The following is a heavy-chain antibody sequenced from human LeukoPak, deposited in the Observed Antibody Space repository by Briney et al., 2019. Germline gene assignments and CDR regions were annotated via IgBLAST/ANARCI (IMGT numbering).Heavy chain of an antibody. CDR2: ISSSSSYI. V-gene: IGHV3-21*01. CDR3: ARDMVGATLNWFDP. CDR1: GFTFSSYS. J-gene: IGHJ5*02. Sequence: GGSLRLSCAASGFTFSSYSMNWVRQAPGKGLEWVPSISSSSSYIYYADSVKGRFTISRDNAKNSLYLQMNSLRAEDTAVYYCARDMVGATLNWFDPWGQGTLVTVSS. D-gene: IGHD1-26*01.